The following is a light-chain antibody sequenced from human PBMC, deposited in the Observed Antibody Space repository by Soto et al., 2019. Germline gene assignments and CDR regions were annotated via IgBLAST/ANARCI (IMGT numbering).Light chain of an antibody. CDR2: GAS. J-gene: IGKJ5*01. Sequence: EIVMTQSPATLSVSPGERATLSCRASQSISSNLAWYQQKPGQAPRLLIYGASTRATGIPARFSGSGSGTEFTLTINSLQSEDFAVYYCQQYNISPPITFGQGTRLEIK. CDR1: QSISSN. V-gene: IGKV3-15*01. CDR3: QQYNISPPIT.